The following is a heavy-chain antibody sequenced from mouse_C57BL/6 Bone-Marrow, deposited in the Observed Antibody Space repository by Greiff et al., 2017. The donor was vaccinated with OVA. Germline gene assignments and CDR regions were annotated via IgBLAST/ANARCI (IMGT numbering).Heavy chain of an antibody. CDR2: IDPETGGN. Sequence: QVQLQQSGAELVRPGASVTLSCKASGYTFTDYEMHWVKQTPVHGLEWIGAIDPETGGNAYNQKFKGKAILTADTSSSTAYMELRSLTSEDSAVYYCTRGGNYDLYFDVWGTGTTVTVSS. V-gene: IGHV1-15*01. D-gene: IGHD1-1*01. CDR3: TRGGNYDLYFDV. J-gene: IGHJ1*03. CDR1: GYTFTDYE.